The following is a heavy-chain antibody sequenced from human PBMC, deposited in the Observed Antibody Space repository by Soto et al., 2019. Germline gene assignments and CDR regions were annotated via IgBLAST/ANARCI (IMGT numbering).Heavy chain of an antibody. CDR2: ISSSSSYI. CDR3: ARDTYYYGSGSYSP. Sequence: EVQLVESGGGLVKPGGSLRLSCAASGFTFSSYSMNWVRQAPGKGLEWVSSISSSSSYIYYAYSVKGRFTISRDNAKNALYLQMNSLRAEDTAVYYCARDTYYYGSGSYSPGGQGTLVTVSS. J-gene: IGHJ5*02. D-gene: IGHD3-10*01. V-gene: IGHV3-21*01. CDR1: GFTFSSYS.